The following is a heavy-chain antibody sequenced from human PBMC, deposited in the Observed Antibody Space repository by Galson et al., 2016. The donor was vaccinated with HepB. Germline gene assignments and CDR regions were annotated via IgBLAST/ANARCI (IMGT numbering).Heavy chain of an antibody. D-gene: IGHD3/OR15-3a*01. CDR1: GGTFSRFP. Sequence: SVKVSCKASGGTFSRFPLSWVRQARGQGLEWMGGIIPISGTTNYAQKFQGRVTITADESTSTAYMELNSLTSEDTALYYCARVSGLYERRGQRGYFDYWGQGTLVTVSS. CDR3: ARVSGLYERRGQRGYFDY. J-gene: IGHJ4*02. V-gene: IGHV1-69*13. CDR2: IIPISGTT.